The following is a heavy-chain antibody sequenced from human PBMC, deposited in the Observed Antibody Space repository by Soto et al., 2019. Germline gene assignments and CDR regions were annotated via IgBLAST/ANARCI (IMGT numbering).Heavy chain of an antibody. J-gene: IGHJ4*02. V-gene: IGHV4-61*01. CDR1: GGSVSSGSYY. CDR3: ARVTDGQIGIFDY. CDR2: IYYSGST. D-gene: IGHD3-3*01. Sequence: SETLSLTCTVSGGSVSSGSYYWSWIRQPPGKGLEWIGYIYYSGSTNYNPSLKSRVTISVDTSKNQLSLKLSSVTAADTAVYYCARVTDGQIGIFDYWGQGTLVTVSS.